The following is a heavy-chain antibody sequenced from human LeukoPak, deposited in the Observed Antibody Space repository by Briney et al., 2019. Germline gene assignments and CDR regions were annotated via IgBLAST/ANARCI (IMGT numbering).Heavy chain of an antibody. CDR3: ARGRHYYDSSGYFPFDY. CDR1: GGSISSGGYY. V-gene: IGHV4-31*03. J-gene: IGHJ4*02. D-gene: IGHD3-22*01. CDR2: IYYSGST. Sequence: SQTLSLTCTVSGGSISSGGYYWSWIRQHPGKGLEWIGYIYYSGSTYYNPSFKSRVTISVDTSKNQFSLKLSSVTAADTAAYYCARGRHYYDSSGYFPFDYWGQGTLVTVSS.